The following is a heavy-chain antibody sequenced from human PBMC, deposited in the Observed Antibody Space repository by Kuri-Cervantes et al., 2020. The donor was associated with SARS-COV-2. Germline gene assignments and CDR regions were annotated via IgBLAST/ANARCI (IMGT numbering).Heavy chain of an antibody. D-gene: IGHD3-16*02. CDR2: IYHSGST. CDR1: GYSISSGYY. Sequence: SETLSLTCAVSGYSISSGYYWGWIRQPPGKGLEWIGSIYHSGSTYYNPSLKSRVTISVDTSKNQFSLKLSSVTAADTAVYYCARLRLRLGELSHDYWGQGTLVIVSS. J-gene: IGHJ4*02. V-gene: IGHV4-38-2*01. CDR3: ARLRLRLGELSHDY.